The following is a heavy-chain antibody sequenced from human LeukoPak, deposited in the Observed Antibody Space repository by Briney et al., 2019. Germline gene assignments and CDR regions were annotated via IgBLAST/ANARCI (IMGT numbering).Heavy chain of an antibody. V-gene: IGHV3-30*02. CDR1: GFTFSSFG. CDR2: IRYDGSNN. Sequence: GGSLRLSCAASGFTFSSFGIHWVRQAPGKGLEWVAFIRYDGSNNFYADSVKGRFTISRDNSKNTLYLQMNSLRAEDTAVYYCARPYSGSYLDAFDIWGQGTMVTVSS. CDR3: ARPYSGSYLDAFDI. J-gene: IGHJ3*02. D-gene: IGHD1-26*01.